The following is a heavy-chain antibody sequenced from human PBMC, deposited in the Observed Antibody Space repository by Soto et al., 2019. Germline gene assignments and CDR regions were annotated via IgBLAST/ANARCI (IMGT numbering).Heavy chain of an antibody. J-gene: IGHJ6*02. V-gene: IGHV1-2*04. CDR3: ARAAGDMYDYYYGMDV. Sequence: ASVKVSCKASGYTFTGYYMHWVRQAPGQGLEWMGWINPNSGGTNYAQKFQGWVTMTRDTSISTAYMELSRLRSDDTAVYYCARAAGDMYDYYYGMDVWGQGTTVTVSS. CDR1: GYTFTGYY. D-gene: IGHD6-13*01. CDR2: INPNSGGT.